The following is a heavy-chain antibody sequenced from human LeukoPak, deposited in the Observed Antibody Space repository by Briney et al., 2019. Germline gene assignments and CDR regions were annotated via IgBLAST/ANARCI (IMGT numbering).Heavy chain of an antibody. CDR1: GFTFSSYA. CDR2: IGDSGGST. CDR3: ARDYCSGGSCKRGDY. Sequence: GGSLRLSCAASGFTFSSYAMSWVRQAPGKGLEWVSAIGDSGGSTYYADSVKGRFTISRDNSKNTLYLQMNSLRAEDTAVYYCARDYCSGGSCKRGDYWGQGTLVTVSS. V-gene: IGHV3-23*01. D-gene: IGHD2-15*01. J-gene: IGHJ4*02.